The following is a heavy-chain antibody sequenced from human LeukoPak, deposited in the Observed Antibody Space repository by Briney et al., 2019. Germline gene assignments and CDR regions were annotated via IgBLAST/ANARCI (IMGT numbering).Heavy chain of an antibody. Sequence: RPSETLSLTCTVSGGSISSGNYYWGWIRQPPGKGLDWIASIHYSGTTYYNPSLKSRVTISVDTSKNHFSLRLGSVTAADTAVYYCARDRWFGGDTDAFDIWGQGTMVTVSS. V-gene: IGHV4-39*02. D-gene: IGHD3-10*01. CDR1: GGSISSGNYY. CDR2: IHYSGTT. CDR3: ARDRWFGGDTDAFDI. J-gene: IGHJ3*02.